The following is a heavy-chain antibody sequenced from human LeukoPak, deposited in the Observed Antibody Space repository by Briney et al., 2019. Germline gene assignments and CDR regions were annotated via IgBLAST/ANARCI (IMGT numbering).Heavy chain of an antibody. D-gene: IGHD1-26*01. CDR1: GFTFSSYG. V-gene: IGHV3-7*01. J-gene: IGHJ4*02. CDR3: ARDELTRFDY. Sequence: PGGSLRLSCAASGFTFSSYGMSWVRQAPGKGLEWVANIKEDGSEKYYVDSVKGRFTISRDNAKNSLYLQMNSLRAEDTAVYYCARDELTRFDYWGQGTLVTVSS. CDR2: IKEDGSEK.